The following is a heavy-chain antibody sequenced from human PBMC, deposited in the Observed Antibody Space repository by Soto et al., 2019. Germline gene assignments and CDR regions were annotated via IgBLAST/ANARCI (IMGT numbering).Heavy chain of an antibody. CDR2: IYYSGST. Sequence: SETLSLTCTVSGGSISSSSYYWGWIRQHPGKGLEWIGYIYYSGSTYYNPSLESRVTISVDTSKNQFSLKLSSVTAADTAVYYCSGAATLNDAFDIWGQGTMVTVSS. CDR3: SGAATLNDAFDI. J-gene: IGHJ3*02. D-gene: IGHD2-15*01. CDR1: GGSISSSSYY. V-gene: IGHV4-31*06.